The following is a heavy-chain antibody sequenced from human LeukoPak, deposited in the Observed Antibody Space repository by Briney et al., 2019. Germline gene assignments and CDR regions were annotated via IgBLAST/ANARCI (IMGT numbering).Heavy chain of an antibody. V-gene: IGHV3-73*01. Sequence: GGSLRLSCAASGFTFSGSAMHWVRQASGKGLEWFGRIRSKANSYATAYAASVKGRFTISRDDSKNTAYLQMNSLKTEDTAVYYCTRDNGEYYYYYYMDVWGKGTTVTVSS. CDR3: TRDNGEYYYYYYMDV. CDR2: IRSKANSYAT. D-gene: IGHD3-10*01. J-gene: IGHJ6*03. CDR1: GFTFSGSA.